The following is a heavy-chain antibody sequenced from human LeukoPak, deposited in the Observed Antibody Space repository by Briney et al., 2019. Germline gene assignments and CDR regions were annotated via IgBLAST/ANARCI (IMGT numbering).Heavy chain of an antibody. J-gene: IGHJ4*02. V-gene: IGHV3-23*01. CDR2: ISGSGGST. CDR3: ASITMVRGVHTPSDY. D-gene: IGHD3-10*01. CDR1: GFTFSSYA. Sequence: GGSLRLSCAASGFTFSSYAMGWVRQAPGKGLEWVSAISGSGGSTYYADSVKGRFTISRDNSKNTLYLQMNSLRAEDTAVYYCASITMVRGVHTPSDYWGQGTLVTVSS.